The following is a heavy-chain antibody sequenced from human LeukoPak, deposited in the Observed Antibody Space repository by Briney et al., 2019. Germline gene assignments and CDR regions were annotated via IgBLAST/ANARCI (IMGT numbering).Heavy chain of an antibody. J-gene: IGHJ4*02. Sequence: GGSLRLSCAVSGLTFSIYGMHWVRQAPGKGLEWVSLITHDGSNKYYADSVKGRFTISRDNSKNTVHLQMSSLRTEDTAVYYCARDLLDCGGPKCSDYGGQGTLVTVSS. V-gene: IGHV3-30*19. CDR2: ITHDGSNK. D-gene: IGHD2-21*01. CDR3: ARDLLDCGGPKCSDY. CDR1: GLTFSIYG.